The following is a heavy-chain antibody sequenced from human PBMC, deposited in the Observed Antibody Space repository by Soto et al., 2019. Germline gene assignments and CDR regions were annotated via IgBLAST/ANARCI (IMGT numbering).Heavy chain of an antibody. V-gene: IGHV4-39*01. Sequence: KQSQTLSLTCPVSGGSISSSSYYWGWIRQPPGKGLEWIGSIYYSGSTYYNPSLKSRVTISVDTSKNQFSLKLSSVTAADTAVYYCARPSVFRGTWDFDYWGQGTLVTVSS. J-gene: IGHJ4*02. D-gene: IGHD1-1*01. CDR1: GGSISSSSYY. CDR2: IYYSGST. CDR3: ARPSVFRGTWDFDY.